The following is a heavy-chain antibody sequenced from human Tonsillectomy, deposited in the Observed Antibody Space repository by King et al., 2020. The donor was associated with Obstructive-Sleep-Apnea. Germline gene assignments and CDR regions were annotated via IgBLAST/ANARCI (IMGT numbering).Heavy chain of an antibody. CDR3: ARHTDRFGGTYYEDY. CDR1: GASIRSAS. V-gene: IGHV4-59*08. D-gene: IGHD1-26*01. CDR2: LPSRGVT. J-gene: IGHJ4*02. Sequence: VPLVASGPGLVPPSAPLSLPCPVSGASIRSASWSWLRPPPGKGLEWLGYLPSRGVTDFPRSLERRVTMSLAPSTNPISLRLSSVTAADTAVYYCARHTDRFGGTYYEDYWGQGTLVAVAS.